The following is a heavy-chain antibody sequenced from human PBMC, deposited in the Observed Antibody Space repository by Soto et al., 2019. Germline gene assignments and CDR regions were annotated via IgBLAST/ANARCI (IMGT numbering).Heavy chain of an antibody. V-gene: IGHV3-23*01. CDR3: AKDPSVDTAYYFDY. D-gene: IGHD5-18*01. CDR2: ISDGGDDT. Sequence: GGSLRLSCAASGFTFSSYAMIWVRQAPGKGLEWVASISDGGDDTYYADSVKGGFTISRDNSKSTLYLRMSSLRAEDTAVYYCAKDPSVDTAYYFDYWGQGTLVTVSS. CDR1: GFTFSSYA. J-gene: IGHJ4*02.